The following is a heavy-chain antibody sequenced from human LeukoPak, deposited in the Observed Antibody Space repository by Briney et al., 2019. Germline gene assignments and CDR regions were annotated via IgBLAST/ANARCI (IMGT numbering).Heavy chain of an antibody. Sequence: GGSLRLSCAASGFTFSSYWMSWVRQAPGKGREWVANIKQDGSEKYYVDSVKGRFTISRDNAKNSLYLQMNSLRAEDTAVYYCGRGGRDTVTTSGYWGQGTLVTVSS. J-gene: IGHJ4*02. CDR1: GFTFSSYW. CDR3: GRGGRDTVTTSGY. D-gene: IGHD4-17*01. CDR2: IKQDGSEK. V-gene: IGHV3-7*01.